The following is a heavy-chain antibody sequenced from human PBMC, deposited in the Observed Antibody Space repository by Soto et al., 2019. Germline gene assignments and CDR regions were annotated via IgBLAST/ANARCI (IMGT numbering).Heavy chain of an antibody. CDR3: ARDQGAKDSEWYYYYYGMDV. CDR2: ISAYNGNT. D-gene: IGHD1-26*01. Sequence: ASVKVSFKASGYTFTSYGISWVRQAPGQGLEWMGWISAYNGNTNYAQKLQGRVTMTTDTSTSTAYMELRSLRSDDTAVYYCARDQGAKDSEWYYYYYGMDVWGQGTTVTVSS. J-gene: IGHJ6*02. V-gene: IGHV1-18*01. CDR1: GYTFTSYG.